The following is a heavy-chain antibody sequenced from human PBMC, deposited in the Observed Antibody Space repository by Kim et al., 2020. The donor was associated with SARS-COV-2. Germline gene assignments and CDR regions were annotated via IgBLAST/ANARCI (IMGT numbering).Heavy chain of an antibody. CDR3: AKGGYCSSTSCSTGFDY. V-gene: IGHV3-9*01. D-gene: IGHD2-2*01. Sequence: VKGRFTISRDNAKNSVYLQMNSLRAEDTALYYCAKGGYCSSTSCSTGFDYWGQGTLVTVSS. J-gene: IGHJ4*02.